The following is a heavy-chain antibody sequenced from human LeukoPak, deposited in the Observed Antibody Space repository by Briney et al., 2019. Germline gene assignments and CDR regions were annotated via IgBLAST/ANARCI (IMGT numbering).Heavy chain of an antibody. CDR2: ISGSGGST. CDR3: AKDAYYGYDDYYGMDV. V-gene: IGHV3-23*01. CDR1: GFTSSSYA. D-gene: IGHD3-10*01. J-gene: IGHJ6*02. Sequence: GGSLRLSCAASGFTSSSYAMSWVRQAPGKGLEWVSAISGSGGSTYYADSVKGRFTISRDNSKNTLYLQMNSLRAEDTAVYYCAKDAYYGYDDYYGMDVWGQGTTVTVSS.